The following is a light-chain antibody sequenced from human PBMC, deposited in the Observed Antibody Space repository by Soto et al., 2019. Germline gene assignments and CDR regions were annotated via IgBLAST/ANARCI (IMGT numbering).Light chain of an antibody. V-gene: IGLV1-40*01. CDR3: QSYDSSLSGWV. J-gene: IGLJ3*02. CDR1: SSNIGAGYD. Sequence: QSVLTQPPSVSGAPGQRVTISCTGSSSNIGAGYDVHWYQQLPGTAPKLLISGNSNRPSGVPDRFSGSKYGTSASLAITGLQAEDEADYYCQSYDSSLSGWVFGVGTKLTVL. CDR2: GNS.